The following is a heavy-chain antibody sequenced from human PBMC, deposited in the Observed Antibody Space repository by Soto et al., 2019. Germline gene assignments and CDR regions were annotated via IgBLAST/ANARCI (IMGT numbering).Heavy chain of an antibody. J-gene: IGHJ4*02. CDR2: IYYSGST. V-gene: IGHV4-59*01. Sequence: ETLSLTCTVSGGSISSYYWSWIRQPPGKGLEWIGYIYYSGSTNYNPSLKSRVTISVDTSKNQFSLKLSSVTAADTAVYYCASFHPTSIAAAGASYWGQGTLVTVSS. CDR3: ASFHPTSIAAAGASY. D-gene: IGHD6-13*01. CDR1: GGSISSYY.